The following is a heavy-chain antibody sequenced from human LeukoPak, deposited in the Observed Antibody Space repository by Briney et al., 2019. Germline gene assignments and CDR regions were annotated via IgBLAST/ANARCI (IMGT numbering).Heavy chain of an antibody. Sequence: LETLSLTCPVSGGSLSSYYWGWVRPPPRKGLEWIGYIYYSGSTNYNPSLKSRVTISVDTSKNQFSLKLSSVTAADTAVYYCARDKPHLRPLDIWGQGTMVTVSS. V-gene: IGHV4-59*01. CDR3: ARDKPHLRPLDI. CDR1: GGSLSSYY. CDR2: IYYSGST. J-gene: IGHJ3*02.